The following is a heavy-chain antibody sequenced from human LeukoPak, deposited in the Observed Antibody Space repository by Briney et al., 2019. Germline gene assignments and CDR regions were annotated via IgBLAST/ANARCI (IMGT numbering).Heavy chain of an antibody. Sequence: SETLSLTCAVSGNSISSGYYWGWIRQSPGTELEWIGSIYHSGGSYYNPSLKSRVTISEDTSKNQFSLKLSSMSAADTAVYYCATAVVITPFDYWGQGILLTVSS. CDR1: GNSISSGYY. V-gene: IGHV4-38-2*01. CDR3: ATAVVITPFDY. CDR2: IYHSGGS. J-gene: IGHJ4*02. D-gene: IGHD3-22*01.